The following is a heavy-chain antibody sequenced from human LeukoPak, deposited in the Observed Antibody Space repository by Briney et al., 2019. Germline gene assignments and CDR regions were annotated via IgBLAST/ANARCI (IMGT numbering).Heavy chain of an antibody. V-gene: IGHV4-59*01. CDR2: IYYSGST. CDR3: ARLLYGSGSYYLDY. J-gene: IGHJ4*02. Sequence: RPSETLSLTCTVSGGSISSYYWSWLRQPPGKGLEWIGYIYYSGSTNYNPSLKSRVTISVDTSKNQFSLKLSSVTAADTAVYYCARLLYGSGSYYLDYWGQGTLVTVSS. CDR1: GGSISSYY. D-gene: IGHD3-10*01.